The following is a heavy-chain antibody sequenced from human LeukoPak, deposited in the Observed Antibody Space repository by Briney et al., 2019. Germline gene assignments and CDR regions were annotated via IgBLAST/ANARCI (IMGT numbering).Heavy chain of an antibody. D-gene: IGHD1-26*01. CDR3: AKDIVVDY. V-gene: IGHV3-30*18. CDR1: GFTFSSYG. J-gene: IGHJ4*02. Sequence: GGSLRLPCAASGFTFSSYGMHWVRQAPGKGLEWVAVISYDGSNKYYADSVKGRFTISRDNSKNTLYLQMNSLRAEDTAVYYCAKDIVVDYWGQGTLVTVSS. CDR2: ISYDGSNK.